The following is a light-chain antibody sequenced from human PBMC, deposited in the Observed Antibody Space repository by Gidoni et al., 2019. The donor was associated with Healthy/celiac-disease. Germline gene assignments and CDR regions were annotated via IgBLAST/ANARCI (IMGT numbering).Light chain of an antibody. CDR2: QDS. Sequence: LPLSLSVSVSPGQTASITCSRDKLGDTDACWYQPKPGQSPVLVISQDSKRPSGIPERFSGSNSGNTATLTISGTQAMDEADDYCQAWDSSVVYGGGTKLTVL. CDR1: KLGDTD. J-gene: IGLJ2*01. CDR3: QAWDSSVV. V-gene: IGLV3-1*01.